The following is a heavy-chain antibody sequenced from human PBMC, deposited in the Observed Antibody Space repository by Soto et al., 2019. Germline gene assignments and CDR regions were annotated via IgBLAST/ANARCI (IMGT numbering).Heavy chain of an antibody. V-gene: IGHV3-9*01. CDR2: ISWNSANI. CDR3: VRSKGGYSYGTPFDY. J-gene: IGHJ4*02. Sequence: PGGSLRLSCAASGFTFDDYAMYWVRQVLGKGLEWVSSISWNSANIGYADSVKGRFTTSRDNAENSLYLQMNSLRPEDTALYYCVRSKGGYSYGTPFDYWGQGTLVTVPS. CDR1: GFTFDDYA. D-gene: IGHD5-18*01.